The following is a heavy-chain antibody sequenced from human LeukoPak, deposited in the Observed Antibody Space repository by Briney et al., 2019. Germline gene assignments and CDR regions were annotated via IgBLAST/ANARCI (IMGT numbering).Heavy chain of an antibody. V-gene: IGHV4-59*01. D-gene: IGHD2-15*01. CDR3: ARLLAGCPGGRCRAHFDY. CDR2: IYYSGTN. CDR1: GDSISGNY. J-gene: IGHJ4*02. Sequence: SETLSLTCSLSGDSISGNYWSWIRQPPGKGLEWIGYIYYSGTNNYNPSLKSRVTMSLDTSKNQFSLNLNSVTAGETAVYYCARLLAGCPGGRCRAHFDYWGQGTLVTVSS.